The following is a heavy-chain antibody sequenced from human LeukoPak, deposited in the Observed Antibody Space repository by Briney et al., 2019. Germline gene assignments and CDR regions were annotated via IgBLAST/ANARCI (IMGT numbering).Heavy chain of an antibody. CDR2: IYYSGST. D-gene: IGHD6-19*01. CDR1: GGSISSSSYY. V-gene: IGHV4-39*01. J-gene: IGHJ5*02. CDR3: GRAQWLVSPAGWFDR. Sequence: SETLSLTCTVSGGSISSSSYYWGWLRPPPGKGLERIGSIYYSGSTYNNPSHKSRVTISEDTTKNQFSLKLSSATAADTTYYYCGRAQWLVSPAGWFDRWGEGTLVTVS.